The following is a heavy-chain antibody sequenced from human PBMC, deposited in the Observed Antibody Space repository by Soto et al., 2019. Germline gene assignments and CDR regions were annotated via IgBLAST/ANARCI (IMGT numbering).Heavy chain of an antibody. D-gene: IGHD3-3*01. CDR3: ARIRFLEWLLYEGNWFAP. CDR1: GYTFTSYG. J-gene: IGHJ5*02. V-gene: IGHV1-18*01. CDR2: ISAYNGNT. Sequence: QVQLVQSGAEVKKPGASVKVSCKASGYTFTSYGISWVRQAPGQGLEWMGWISAYNGNTNYAQKLQGRVTMTTDTSTSTAYRELRSLRSDDTAVYYCARIRFLEWLLYEGNWFAPWGQGTLVTVSS.